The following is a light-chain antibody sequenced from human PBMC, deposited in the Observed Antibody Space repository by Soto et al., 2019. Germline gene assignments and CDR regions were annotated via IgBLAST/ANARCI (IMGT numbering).Light chain of an antibody. CDR3: SSYAGNNKDV. CDR1: SSDVGGYNY. Sequence: QSALTQPPSASGSPGQSVTISCTGTSSDVGGYNYVSWYQQHPGKAPKLMISEVSKRPSGVPDRFSGSKSGNTASLSVSGLQAEDEADYFCSSYAGNNKDVFGTGTQLTVL. CDR2: EVS. V-gene: IGLV2-8*01. J-gene: IGLJ1*01.